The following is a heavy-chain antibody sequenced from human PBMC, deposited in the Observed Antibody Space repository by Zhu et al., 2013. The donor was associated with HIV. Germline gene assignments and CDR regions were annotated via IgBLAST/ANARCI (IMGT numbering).Heavy chain of an antibody. CDR2: INHSGST. J-gene: IGHJ2*01. D-gene: IGHD6-19*01. CDR3: ARAPPVAGWVYPSYWYFDL. V-gene: IGHV4-34*01. Sequence: QVQLQQWGAGLLKPSETLSLTCAVYGGSFSGYYWSWIRQPPGKGLEWIGEINHSGSTNYNPSLKSRVTISVDTSKNQFSLKLSSVTAADTAVYYCARAPPVAGWVYPSYWYFDLWGRGTLVTVSS. CDR1: GGSFSGYY.